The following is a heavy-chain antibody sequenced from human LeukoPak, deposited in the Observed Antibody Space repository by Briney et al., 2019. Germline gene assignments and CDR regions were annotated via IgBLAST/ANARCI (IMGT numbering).Heavy chain of an antibody. CDR2: ISGSGGST. Sequence: GGSLRLSCAASGFTFSSYWMNWARQAPGKGLEWVSAISGSGGSTYYADSVKGRFTISRDNSKNTLYLQMNSLRAEDTAVYYCAKDQGYSSSSDIDYWGQGTLVTVSS. V-gene: IGHV3-23*01. CDR3: AKDQGYSSSSDIDY. CDR1: GFTFSSYW. J-gene: IGHJ4*02. D-gene: IGHD6-6*01.